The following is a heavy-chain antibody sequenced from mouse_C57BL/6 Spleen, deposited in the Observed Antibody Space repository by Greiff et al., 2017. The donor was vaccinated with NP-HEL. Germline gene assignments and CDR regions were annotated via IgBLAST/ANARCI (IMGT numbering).Heavy chain of an antibody. Sequence: EVQLQQSGPELVKPGASVKMSCKASGYTFTDYNMHWVKQSHGKSLEWIGYINPNNGGTSYNQKFKGKATLTVNKSSSTAYMELRSLTSEDSAVYYCARSGHYDYDWFAYWGQGTLVTVSA. CDR3: ARSGHYDYDWFAY. V-gene: IGHV1-22*01. CDR1: GYTFTDYN. J-gene: IGHJ3*01. D-gene: IGHD2-4*01. CDR2: INPNNGGT.